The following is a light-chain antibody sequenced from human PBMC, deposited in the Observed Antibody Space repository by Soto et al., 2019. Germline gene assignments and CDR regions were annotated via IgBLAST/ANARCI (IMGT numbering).Light chain of an antibody. V-gene: IGKV3-20*01. J-gene: IGKJ5*01. CDR2: GAS. Sequence: EIVLTQSPGILSLSPGERATLSCRASQSVSSDYLSWYQQKPGQPPRLLISGASSRATGIPDRFTGSGSETSFTLTISRLEPEDFALYYCQHYQSGHPITFGQGTRLEIK. CDR3: QHYQSGHPIT. CDR1: QSVSSDY.